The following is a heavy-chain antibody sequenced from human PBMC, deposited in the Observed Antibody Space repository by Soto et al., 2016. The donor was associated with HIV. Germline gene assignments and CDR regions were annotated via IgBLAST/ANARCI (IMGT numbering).Heavy chain of an antibody. D-gene: IGHD3-10*01. Sequence: EAQLVESGGGLVKPGGSLRISCAASGITFGNAWMTWVRQAPGKGLEWVGRIKSTADGEATDYAAPVKGRFIISRDDSKKTLYLQMHSLKTADTAVYYCTTDPDAMVRDAFDLWGQGTMVTVSS. V-gene: IGHV3-15*01. J-gene: IGHJ3*01. CDR1: GITFGNAW. CDR2: IKSTADGEAT. CDR3: TTDPDAMVRDAFDL.